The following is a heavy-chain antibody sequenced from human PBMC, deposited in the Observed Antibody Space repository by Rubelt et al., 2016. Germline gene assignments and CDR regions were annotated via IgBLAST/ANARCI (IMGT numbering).Heavy chain of an antibody. Sequence: EVQLVESGGGLVQPGGSLRLSCAASGFTFSSYSMNWLRQAPGKGLEWVSYISSSSSTIYYADSVKGRFTISRDNAKNSLYLQMNSLRAEDTAVYYCAREWEYWIDYWGQGTLVTVSS. CDR2: ISSSSSTI. J-gene: IGHJ4*02. D-gene: IGHD2/OR15-2a*01. V-gene: IGHV3-48*04. CDR1: GFTFSSYS. CDR3: AREWEYWIDY.